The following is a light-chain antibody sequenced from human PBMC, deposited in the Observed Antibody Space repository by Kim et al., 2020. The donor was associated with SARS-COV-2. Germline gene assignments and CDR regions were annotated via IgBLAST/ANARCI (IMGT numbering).Light chain of an antibody. CDR3: QHYNDLPWA. V-gene: IGKV1-33*01. J-gene: IGKJ1*01. CDR1: RDINDH. Sequence: ASVGDRVTIACRASRDINDHVSWYQQKPGNAPTLLIYGASNLETGVPSRFSGGGAGTDFIFTISSLQPEDIATYYCQHYNDLPWAFGQGTKVDIK. CDR2: GAS.